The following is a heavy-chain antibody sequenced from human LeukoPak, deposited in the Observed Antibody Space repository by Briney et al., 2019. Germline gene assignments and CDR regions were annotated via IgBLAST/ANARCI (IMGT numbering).Heavy chain of an antibody. V-gene: IGHV3-74*01. CDR3: ARDVVPAAFDY. J-gene: IGHJ4*02. CDR1: GFTFSNYW. D-gene: IGHD2-2*01. Sequence: PGGSLRLSCAASGFTFSNYWMHWVRQAPGKGLVWVSRINTDGSSTNYADSVKGRFTISRDNAKNSLYLQMNSLRAEDTAVYYCARDVVPAAFDYWGQGTLVTVSS. CDR2: INTDGSST.